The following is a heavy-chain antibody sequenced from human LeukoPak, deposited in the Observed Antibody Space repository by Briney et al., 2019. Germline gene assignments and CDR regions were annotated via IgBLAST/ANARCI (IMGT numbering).Heavy chain of an antibody. J-gene: IGHJ2*01. CDR2: IPYDGSNK. CDR1: GFTFSSYG. D-gene: IGHD4-23*01. Sequence: GRSLRLSCAASGFTFSSYGMHWVRQAPGKGLEWVAVIPYDGSNKYYADSVKGRFTISRDNSKNTLYLQMNSLRAEDTAVYYCAKDLCSTVVTPLCWYFDLWGRGTLVTVSS. CDR3: AKDLCSTVVTPLCWYFDL. V-gene: IGHV3-30*18.